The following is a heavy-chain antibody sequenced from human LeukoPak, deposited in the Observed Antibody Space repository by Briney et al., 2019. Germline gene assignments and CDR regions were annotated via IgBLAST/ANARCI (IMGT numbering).Heavy chain of an antibody. J-gene: IGHJ4*02. CDR2: ISGSGGST. CDR1: GFTFSSYA. V-gene: IGHV3-23*01. Sequence: PGGSLRLSCAASGFTFSSYAMNWVRQAPGKGLEWVSAISGSGGSTYYADSVTGRFTISRDNSKNSLYLQMNSLRAEDTAVYYWARGTSPQIALPSYFDNWAQGPLVPVSP. D-gene: IGHD3-3*02. CDR3: ARGTSPQIALPSYFDN.